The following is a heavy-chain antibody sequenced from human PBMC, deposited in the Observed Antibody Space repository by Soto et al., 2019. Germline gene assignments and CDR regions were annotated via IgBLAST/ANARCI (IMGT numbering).Heavy chain of an antibody. CDR3: ARGDSSSGLDP. D-gene: IGHD6-6*01. CDR1: GYTFTNYG. CDR2: ISAYNGNT. Sequence: QVQVVQSGTEVKKPGASVKVSCKASGYTFTNYGISWVRQAPGQGLEWMGWISAYNGNTNYAQIFQGRVTLTTDTSTTTAYMELRSLRSDDTALYYCARGDSSSGLDPWGQGTLVTVSS. J-gene: IGHJ5*02. V-gene: IGHV1-18*01.